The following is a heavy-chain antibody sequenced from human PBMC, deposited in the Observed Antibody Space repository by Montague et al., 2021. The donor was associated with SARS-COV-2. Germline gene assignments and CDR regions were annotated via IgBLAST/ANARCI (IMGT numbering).Heavy chain of an antibody. V-gene: IGHV4-39*01. CDR3: VRPGGSESHWFDR. CDR1: GGSLFSSSYY. J-gene: IGHJ5*02. Sequence: SETLSLTCTVSGGSLFSSSYYWGWIRQPPGKGLEWIGSVYYNGNTNYXXXLKSRITISLYTSENQISLNLDSVTDADAAGYYCVRPGGSESHWFDRWGQGTLVTVSS. D-gene: IGHD3-10*01. CDR2: VYYNGNT.